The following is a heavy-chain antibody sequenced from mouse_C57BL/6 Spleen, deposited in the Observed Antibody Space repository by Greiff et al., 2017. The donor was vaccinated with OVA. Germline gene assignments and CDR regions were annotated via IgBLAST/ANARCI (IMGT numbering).Heavy chain of an antibody. CDR3: ARRRYYYGSSYWYFDV. CDR1: GFTFSDYG. V-gene: IGHV5-17*01. J-gene: IGHJ1*03. D-gene: IGHD1-1*01. Sequence: EVKVVESGGGLVKPGGSLKLSCAASGFTFSDYGMHWVRQAPEKGLEWVAYISSGSSTIYYADTVKGRFTISRDNAKNTLFLQMTSLRSEDTAMYYCARRRYYYGSSYWYFDVWGTGTTVTVSS. CDR2: ISSGSSTI.